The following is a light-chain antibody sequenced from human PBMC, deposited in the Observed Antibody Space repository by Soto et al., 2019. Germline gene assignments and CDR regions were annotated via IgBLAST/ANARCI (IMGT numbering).Light chain of an antibody. CDR3: QQYDNLPPYT. CDR1: RDISVY. CDR2: DAS. J-gene: IGKJ2*01. V-gene: IGKV1-33*01. Sequence: DIQMTQSPSSLSASVGDRVTITCQASRDISVYLNWYQHKPGKPPKLLVYDASNLQTGVPSRFSGSGSGTHFTFTISSPQPEDIATYYCQQYDNLPPYTFGQGTKLEIK.